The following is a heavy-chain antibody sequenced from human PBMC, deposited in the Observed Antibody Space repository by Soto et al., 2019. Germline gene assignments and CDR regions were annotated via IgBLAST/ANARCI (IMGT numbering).Heavy chain of an antibody. CDR3: AKDGHYYDSSGYYDENATFDI. CDR2: ISGSGGST. V-gene: IGHV3-23*01. D-gene: IGHD3-22*01. Sequence: GGSLRLSCAASGFTFSSYAMSWVRQAPVKGLEWVSAISGSGGSTYYADSVKGRFTISRDNSKNTLYLQMNSLRAEDTAVYYCAKDGHYYDSSGYYDENATFDISGQGTM. CDR1: GFTFSSYA. J-gene: IGHJ3*02.